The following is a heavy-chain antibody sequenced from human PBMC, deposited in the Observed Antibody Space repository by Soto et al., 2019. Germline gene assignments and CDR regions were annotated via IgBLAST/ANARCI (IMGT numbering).Heavy chain of an antibody. CDR3: ARVGYSDRWFDP. J-gene: IGHJ5*02. Sequence: QVQLQESGPGLVKPSQTLSLTCTVSGGSISSGDYYWSWIRQPPGKGLEWIGYIYYSGSTYYTPSLKSRLTISVDTSKNQFSLKLSSETAADTAVYSCARVGYSDRWFDPWGQGTLVTVSS. V-gene: IGHV4-30-4*01. D-gene: IGHD1-1*01. CDR1: GGSISSGDYY. CDR2: IYYSGST.